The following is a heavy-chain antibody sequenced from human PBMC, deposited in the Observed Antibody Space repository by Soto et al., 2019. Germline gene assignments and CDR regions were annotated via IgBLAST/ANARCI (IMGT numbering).Heavy chain of an antibody. CDR3: AREGYAYGLDF. D-gene: IGHD3-10*01. J-gene: IGHJ4*02. V-gene: IGHV3-53*02. CDR2: TYTGGNS. CDR1: GLSVSDKY. Sequence: EVQLVQTGGGLIKPGGSLSLSCAASGLSVSDKYMSWVRQAPGKGLEWVSLTYTGGNSYFADFVKGRFIVSRDISKNTLFLHMNSLAAEATAVYYCAREGYAYGLDFWGQGSLVTVSS.